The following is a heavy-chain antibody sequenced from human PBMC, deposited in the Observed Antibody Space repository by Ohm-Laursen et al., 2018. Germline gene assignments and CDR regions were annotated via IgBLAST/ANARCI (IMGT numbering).Heavy chain of an antibody. D-gene: IGHD3-10*01. J-gene: IGHJ4*02. CDR1: GGSISSGGYY. Sequence: SETLSLTWTVSGGSISSGGYYWSWIRQHPGKGLEWIGYIYYSGSTYYNPSPKSRVTISVDTSKNQFSLKLSSETAADTAVYYCARVGGELLSYFDYWGQGTLVTVSS. CDR3: ARVGGELLSYFDY. V-gene: IGHV4-31*02. CDR2: IYYSGST.